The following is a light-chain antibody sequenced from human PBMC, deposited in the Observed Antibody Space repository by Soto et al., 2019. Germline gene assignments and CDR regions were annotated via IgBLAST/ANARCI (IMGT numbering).Light chain of an antibody. CDR3: QQADNFPWT. Sequence: DVQMTQSPSSVSASVGDRVAITCRASQDIRRWLAWYQQKPGKAPRLLIYTASILQSGVPSRFSGSGSGTDFTLTISSLQPEDSATYYCQQADNFPWTFGQGTKVEIE. CDR2: TAS. CDR1: QDIRRW. V-gene: IGKV1-12*01. J-gene: IGKJ1*01.